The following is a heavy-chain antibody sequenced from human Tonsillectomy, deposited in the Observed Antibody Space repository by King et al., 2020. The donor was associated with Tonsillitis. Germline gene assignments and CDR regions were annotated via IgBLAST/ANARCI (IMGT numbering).Heavy chain of an antibody. J-gene: IGHJ4*02. CDR2: IKQDGSDK. D-gene: IGHD3/OR15-3a*01. V-gene: IGHV3-7*03. CDR3: ARGSSPVGRETYKPNQDH. CDR1: GFIFSNYW. Sequence: VQLVESGGGLVQPGGSLRLSCGASGFIFSNYWMSWVRQAPGKGLEWVANIKQDGSDKHYVDSVKGRFTISRDNAKNSLHLQMDSLRAEDTAFYYCARGSSPVGRETYKPNQDHWGRGTLVTVSS.